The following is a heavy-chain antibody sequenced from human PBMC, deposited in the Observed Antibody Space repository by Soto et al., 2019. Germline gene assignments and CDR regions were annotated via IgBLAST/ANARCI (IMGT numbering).Heavy chain of an antibody. Sequence: SETLSLTCAVSGGSFSDYYWNWIRQPPGKGLEWLGEIKHGGSTNYNPSLKTRVTMSLDTSKNQVSLKLTSVTDADTAVYYCARGRGEVDYWGHGTTATVS. V-gene: IGHV4-34*01. J-gene: IGHJ4*01. D-gene: IGHD3-16*01. CDR2: IKHGGST. CDR3: ARGRGEVDY. CDR1: GGSFSDYY.